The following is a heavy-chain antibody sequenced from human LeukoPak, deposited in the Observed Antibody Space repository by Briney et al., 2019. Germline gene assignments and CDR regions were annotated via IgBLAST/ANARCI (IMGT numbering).Heavy chain of an antibody. CDR3: AKDARVTGSYDY. CDR2: MYSGGST. V-gene: IGHV3-66*01. D-gene: IGHD3-10*01. Sequence: GGSLRLSCAASGFTVRSNFMSWVRQAPGKGLEWVSVMYSGGSTHYADSVKGRFTFSRDNSRNTLYLQMNSLRAEDTAVYYCAKDARVTGSYDYWGQGTLVTVSS. J-gene: IGHJ4*02. CDR1: GFTVRSNF.